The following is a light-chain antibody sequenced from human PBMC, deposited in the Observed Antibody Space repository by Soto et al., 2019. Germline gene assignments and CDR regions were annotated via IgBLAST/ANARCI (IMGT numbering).Light chain of an antibody. CDR3: QQYGSSPAT. J-gene: IGKJ1*01. V-gene: IGKV3-20*01. Sequence: VLTKCPGTLSLSPGERATLSCGPGHTTINTFLAWYQQKPGQAPRLLCYWASTRDTGLSDRFRGRGSGTNFTPTISRPEPEDYAVYYCQQYGSSPATFGQGTKVEVK. CDR2: WAS. CDR1: HTTINTF.